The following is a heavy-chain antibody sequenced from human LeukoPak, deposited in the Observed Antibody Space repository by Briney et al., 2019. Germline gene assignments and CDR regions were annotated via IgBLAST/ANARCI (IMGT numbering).Heavy chain of an antibody. CDR2: IPYDESNK. V-gene: IGHV3-30*02. J-gene: IGHJ4*02. Sequence: PGGSLTRPCTASGFTFSSYGMYWVRQAPGKGVEWVAFIPYDESNKLYIASVTGRVTISRDNSKSTLSLQMNSLRAEDTAVYYCAKGYGYGCNYFDYWGQGPLIIVS. CDR3: AKGYGYGCNYFDY. CDR1: GFTFSSYG. D-gene: IGHD4-23*01.